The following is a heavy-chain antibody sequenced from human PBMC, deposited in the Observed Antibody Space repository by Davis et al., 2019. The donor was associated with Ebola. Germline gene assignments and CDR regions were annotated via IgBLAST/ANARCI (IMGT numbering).Heavy chain of an antibody. CDR3: AREVYYYDSSGYYFGWFDP. Sequence: SETLSLTCAVYGGSFSGYYWSWIRQPPGKGLEWIGEINHSGSTNYNPSLKSRVTISVDTSKNQFSLKLGSVTAADTAVYYCAREVYYYDSSGYYFGWFDPWGQGTLVTVSS. V-gene: IGHV4-34*01. D-gene: IGHD3-22*01. J-gene: IGHJ5*02. CDR2: INHSGST. CDR1: GGSFSGYY.